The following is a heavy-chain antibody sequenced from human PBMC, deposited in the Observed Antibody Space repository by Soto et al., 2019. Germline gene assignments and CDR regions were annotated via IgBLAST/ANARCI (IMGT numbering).Heavy chain of an antibody. CDR3: AQSVLTPAFFDY. D-gene: IGHD3-16*01. CDR1: GFSLSTSGVG. V-gene: IGHV2-5*02. CDR2: TYWDDDK. Sequence: PPMLNPTQTLTLTCTFSGFSLSTSGVGVGWIRQPPGKALEWLALTYWDDDKRYSPSLKSSLTITKDTSKNQVVLTTTNRDPVDTASYVGAQSVLTPAFFDYWGEGTLV. J-gene: IGHJ4*02.